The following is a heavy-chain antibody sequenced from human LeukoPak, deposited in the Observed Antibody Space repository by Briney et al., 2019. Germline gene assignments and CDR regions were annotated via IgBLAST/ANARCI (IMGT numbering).Heavy chain of an antibody. J-gene: IGHJ4*02. CDR3: ARQAASHSYDSSGYTLDS. CDR2: IYYSGTT. CDR1: GGSISSSSYY. D-gene: IGHD3-22*01. V-gene: IGHV4-39*01. Sequence: TSETLSLTCTVSGGSISSSSYYWGWIRQPPGKGLEWIGSIYYSGTTYNNPSLKSRVTISVDTSKDQFSLNLRSVTAADTAVYYCARQAASHSYDSSGYTLDSWGQGTLVTVSS.